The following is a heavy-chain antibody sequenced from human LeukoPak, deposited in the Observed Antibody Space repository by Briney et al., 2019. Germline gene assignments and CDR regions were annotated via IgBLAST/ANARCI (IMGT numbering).Heavy chain of an antibody. Sequence: PGGSLRLSCAASGFTFSSYAMSWVRQAPGKGLEWVSAISGSGGSTYYADSVKGRFTISRDNSKNTLYLQMSSLRAEDTAVYYCAKDQDYGGNSGYFDYWGQGTLVAVSS. CDR1: GFTFSSYA. J-gene: IGHJ4*02. V-gene: IGHV3-23*01. CDR3: AKDQDYGGNSGYFDY. CDR2: ISGSGGST. D-gene: IGHD4-23*01.